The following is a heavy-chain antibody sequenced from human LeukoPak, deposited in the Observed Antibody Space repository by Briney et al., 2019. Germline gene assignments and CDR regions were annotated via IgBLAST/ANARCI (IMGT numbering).Heavy chain of an antibody. D-gene: IGHD2-2*01. Sequence: ASVKVSCKASGYTFTGYYMHWVRQAPGQGLEWMGWINPNSGGTNYAQKFQGRVTMIRDTSISTAYMELSRLRSDDTAVYYCAREGGIPAARYSTDYWGQGTLVTVSS. CDR3: AREGGIPAARYSTDY. J-gene: IGHJ4*02. CDR2: INPNSGGT. CDR1: GYTFTGYY. V-gene: IGHV1-2*02.